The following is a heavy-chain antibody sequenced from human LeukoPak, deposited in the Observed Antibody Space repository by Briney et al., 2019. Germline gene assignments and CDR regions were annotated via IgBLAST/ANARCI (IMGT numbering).Heavy chain of an antibody. Sequence: PGGSLRLSCAASGFTFDDYAMHWVRQAPGKGLEWVSGISWNSGSIGYADSVTGRFTISRDNAKNSLYLQMNSLRAEDTALYYCAKEPVKYQLLTRPLGLDRYFDLWGRGTLVTVSS. V-gene: IGHV3-9*01. J-gene: IGHJ2*01. D-gene: IGHD2-2*01. CDR2: ISWNSGSI. CDR3: AKEPVKYQLLTRPLGLDRYFDL. CDR1: GFTFDDYA.